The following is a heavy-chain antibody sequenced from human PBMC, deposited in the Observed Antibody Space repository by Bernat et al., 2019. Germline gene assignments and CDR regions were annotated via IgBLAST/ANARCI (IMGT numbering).Heavy chain of an antibody. CDR1: GFTFSSYG. J-gene: IGHJ6*03. CDR2: IWYDGSNK. Sequence: QVQLVESGGGVVQPGRSLRLSCAASGFTFSSYGMHWVRQAPGKGLEWVAVIWYDGSNKHYADSVRGRFTISRDNSKNTLYLQMNSLRAEDTAVYYCARAEGKTYHYGSGTGNMDVWGKGTTDTVSS. D-gene: IGHD3-10*01. V-gene: IGHV3-33*01. CDR3: ARAEGKTYHYGSGTGNMDV.